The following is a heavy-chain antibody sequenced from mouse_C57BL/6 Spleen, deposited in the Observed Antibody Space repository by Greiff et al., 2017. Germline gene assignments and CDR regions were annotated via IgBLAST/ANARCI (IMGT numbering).Heavy chain of an antibody. J-gene: IGHJ4*01. V-gene: IGHV14-2*01. CDR3: DREGGGYAMDY. Sequence: EVKLQESGAELVKPGASVKLSCTASGFNIKDYYMHWVKQRTEQGLEWIGRIDPEDGETKYAPKFQGKATITADPSSNPAYLQLPSLTSGETDVYDSDREGGGYAMDYWGQGTSVTVSS. CDR2: IDPEDGET. CDR1: GFNIKDYY.